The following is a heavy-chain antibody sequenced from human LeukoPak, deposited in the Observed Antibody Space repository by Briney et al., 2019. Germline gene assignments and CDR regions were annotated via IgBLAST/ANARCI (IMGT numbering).Heavy chain of an antibody. V-gene: IGHV3-30*03. CDR1: GFTFSTYG. Sequence: GGSLRLSCAASGFTFSTYGMHWVRQAPGKGLEWVAVISYDGSNEYYADSVKGRFTISRDNSKNTLYLQMNSLRAEDTAVYYCARDSSRYCSGGSCPSSYYWGQGTLVTVSS. CDR3: ARDSSRYCSGGSCPSSYY. D-gene: IGHD2-15*01. J-gene: IGHJ4*02. CDR2: ISYDGSNE.